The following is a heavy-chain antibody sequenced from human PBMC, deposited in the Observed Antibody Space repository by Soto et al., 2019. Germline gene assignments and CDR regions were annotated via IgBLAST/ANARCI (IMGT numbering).Heavy chain of an antibody. Sequence: EVQLVETGGGLIQPGGSLRLSCAASGFTVSSNYMSWVRQAPGKGLEWVSVIYSGGSTYYADSVKGRFTISRDNSKNTLYLQKTSRGAGDTAVYYCARVRGAVAGLGGSNWFPPGGREPLVTVSS. CDR2: IYSGGST. V-gene: IGHV3-53*02. CDR3: ARVRGAVAGLGGSNWFPP. J-gene: IGHJ5*02. CDR1: GFTVSSNY. D-gene: IGHD6-19*01.